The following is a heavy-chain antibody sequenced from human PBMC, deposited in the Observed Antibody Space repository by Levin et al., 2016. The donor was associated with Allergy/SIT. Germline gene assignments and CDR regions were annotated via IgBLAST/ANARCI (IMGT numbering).Heavy chain of an antibody. CDR1: GYSFTSYW. J-gene: IGHJ4*02. CDR3: ARGTDGGWLPSTGDY. V-gene: IGHV5-10-1*01. D-gene: IGHD5-24*01. Sequence: GESLKISCKGSGYSFTSYWISWVRQMPGKGLEWMGRIDPSDSYTNYSPSFQGHVTISADKSISTAYLQWSSLKASDTAMYYCARGTDGGWLPSTGDYWGQGTLVTVSS. CDR2: IDPSDSYT.